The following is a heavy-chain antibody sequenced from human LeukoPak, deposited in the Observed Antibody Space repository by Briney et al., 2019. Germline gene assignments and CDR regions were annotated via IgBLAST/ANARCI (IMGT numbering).Heavy chain of an antibody. V-gene: IGHV1-24*01. CDR1: GNTFTDLS. CDR2: LDPVYSEA. J-gene: IGHJ4*02. D-gene: IGHD2/OR15-2a*01. CDR3: ATDFYRGRQFDY. Sequence: ASEKVSCKISGNTFTDLSMNWVRQAPGKGLERMGGLDPVYSEAIYAQKLQGRVTMTEDTSTTTAYMDLSRLRPNDTAVYYCATDFYRGRQFDYWGQGTLVTVSS.